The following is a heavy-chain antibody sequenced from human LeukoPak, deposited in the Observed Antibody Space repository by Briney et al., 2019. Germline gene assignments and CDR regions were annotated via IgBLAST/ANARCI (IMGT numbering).Heavy chain of an antibody. V-gene: IGHV3-23*01. CDR1: GFTFSTYA. J-gene: IGHJ4*02. CDR2: ISGSAGST. D-gene: IGHD3-10*01. Sequence: GGSLRLSCAASGFTFSTYAMSWVRQAPGKGLRWVSAISGSAGSTYYADSVKGRFIISRANSKNTVYLQMNSLRAEDTALYYCAKGLAPGSYWGQGTLVTVSS. CDR3: AKGLAPGSY.